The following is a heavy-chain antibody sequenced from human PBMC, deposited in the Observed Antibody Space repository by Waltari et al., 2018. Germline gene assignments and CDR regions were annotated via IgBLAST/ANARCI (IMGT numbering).Heavy chain of an antibody. CDR3: ARPSTEYYYYYYYMDV. CDR1: GFTFSNYE. Sequence: EVQVVESGGGLVQPGGSLRLSCVASGFTFSNYEMNWVRQAPGKGLEWVSYISNSGSTTYYADSVKGRFTISRDNAKNSMYLEMDSLRAEDTAVYYCARPSTEYYYYYYYMDVWGKRTTVTVS. V-gene: IGHV3-48*03. CDR2: ISNSGSTT. J-gene: IGHJ6*03.